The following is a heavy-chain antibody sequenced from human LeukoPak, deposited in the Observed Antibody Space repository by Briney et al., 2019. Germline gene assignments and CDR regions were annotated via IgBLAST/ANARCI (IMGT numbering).Heavy chain of an antibody. CDR3: ARGRKDAVVIVPATGIGFHV. D-gene: IGHD2/OR15-2a*01. CDR2: LFRGDNT. V-gene: IGHV4-61*01. J-gene: IGHJ3*01. Sequence: SGTLSLTCGVSGDSVSSNSYYWTWIRQPPGKGLEWIGYLFRGDNTDYNPSLQSRVAMSADRSKNQISLKLTSVTAADTAVYFCARGRKDAVVIVPATGIGFHVWGQGTKVTVSS. CDR1: GDSVSSNSYY.